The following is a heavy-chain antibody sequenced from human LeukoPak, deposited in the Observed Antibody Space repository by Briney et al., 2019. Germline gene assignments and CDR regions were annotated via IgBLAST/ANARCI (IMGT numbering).Heavy chain of an antibody. V-gene: IGHV3-23*01. CDR1: GFPFSSYG. CDR3: AKSPSYCGTDCYSTFDF. CDR2: ISPGGGPE. D-gene: IGHD2-21*02. Sequence: GGSLRLSCAGSGFPFSSYGMNWVRQAPGKGLEWVSGISPGGGPEYYADSVKGRFTISRDDSKNTMHLQINNLRAEDTAMYYCAKSPSYCGTDCYSTFDFWGQGTLVTVSS. J-gene: IGHJ4*02.